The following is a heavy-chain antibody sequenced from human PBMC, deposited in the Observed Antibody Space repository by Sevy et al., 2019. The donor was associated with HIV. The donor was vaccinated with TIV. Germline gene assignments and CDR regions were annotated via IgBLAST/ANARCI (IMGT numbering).Heavy chain of an antibody. J-gene: IGHJ4*02. D-gene: IGHD3-22*01. V-gene: IGHV3-7*01. Sequence: GGSLRLSCVASGFSLSNYWMTWVRQAPGKGLEWVANINQDGHEKYCVDSVKGRFTISRDGATLFLQMNSLRAEDTAVYYCARSSYYYDNGYYYPFAIWGRGTLVTVSS. CDR1: GFSLSNYW. CDR2: INQDGHEK. CDR3: ARSSYYYDNGYYYPFAI.